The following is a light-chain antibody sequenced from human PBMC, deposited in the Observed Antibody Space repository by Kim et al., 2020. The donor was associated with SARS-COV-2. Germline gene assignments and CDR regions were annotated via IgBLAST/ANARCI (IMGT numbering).Light chain of an antibody. V-gene: IGLV3-19*01. CDR2: EKN. CDR1: RLRSYY. J-gene: IGLJ3*02. Sequence: ALGQTVRITGKGDRLRSYYASWYQQKPGQAPVLVIYEKNNRPSGIPDRFSGSSSGNTASLTITGAQAEDEADYYCNSRESGVNHVVFGGGTQLTVL. CDR3: NSRESGVNHVV.